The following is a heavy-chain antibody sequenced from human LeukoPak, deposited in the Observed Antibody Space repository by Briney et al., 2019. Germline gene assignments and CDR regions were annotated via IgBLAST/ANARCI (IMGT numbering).Heavy chain of an antibody. J-gene: IGHJ4*02. D-gene: IGHD3-22*01. CDR2: IYYSGST. CDR1: GASIISHY. Sequence: SEPLSLTGPVSGASIISHYWSWIRQPPGKGLEWMGYIYYSGSTNYNPSLKSRVAISVDTSKNQFSLKLSSVTAADTAVYYCARDLLRDVSYDSSGRDSWGQGTLVTVSS. V-gene: IGHV4-59*11. CDR3: ARDLLRDVSYDSSGRDS.